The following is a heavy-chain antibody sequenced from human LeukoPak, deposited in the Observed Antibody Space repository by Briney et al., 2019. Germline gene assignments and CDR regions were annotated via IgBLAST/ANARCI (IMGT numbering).Heavy chain of an antibody. J-gene: IGHJ4*02. CDR1: GYTFTSYG. CDR3: ARATMVRGVITPPFDY. D-gene: IGHD3-10*01. Sequence: GASVKVSCKASGYTFTSYGISWVRQAPGQGLEWMGWISAYNGNTNYAQKLQGRVTMTTDTSTSTAYMELRSLRSDDTAVYYCARATMVRGVITPPFDYWGQGTLVTVPS. V-gene: IGHV1-18*01. CDR2: ISAYNGNT.